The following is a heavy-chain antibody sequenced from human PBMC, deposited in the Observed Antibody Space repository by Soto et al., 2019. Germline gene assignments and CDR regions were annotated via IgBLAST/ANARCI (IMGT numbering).Heavy chain of an antibody. CDR2: ISYDGSNK. J-gene: IGHJ6*02. D-gene: IGHD3-10*01. Sequence: SCKASGFPFTSSSVHWVRQAPGKGLEWVAVISYDGSNKYYADSVKGRFTISRDNSKNTLYLQMNSLRAEDAAVYYCAKGLGRGVGAMDVWGQGTTVTVSS. CDR1: GFPFTSSS. V-gene: IGHV3-30*04. CDR3: AKGLGRGVGAMDV.